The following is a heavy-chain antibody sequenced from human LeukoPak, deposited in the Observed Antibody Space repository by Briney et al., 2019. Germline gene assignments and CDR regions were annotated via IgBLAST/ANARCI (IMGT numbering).Heavy chain of an antibody. CDR2: IYYSGST. CDR1: GTSIRSGSYY. J-gene: IGHJ4*02. Sequence: SSETLSLTCTVTGTSIRSGSYYWSWIRQPPGKGLEWIGYIYYSGSTNYNPSLKSRVTISVDTSKNQFSLKLSSVTAADTAVYYCARGGAAAGTGYWGQGTLVTVSS. D-gene: IGHD6-13*01. CDR3: ARGGAAAGTGY. V-gene: IGHV4-61*01.